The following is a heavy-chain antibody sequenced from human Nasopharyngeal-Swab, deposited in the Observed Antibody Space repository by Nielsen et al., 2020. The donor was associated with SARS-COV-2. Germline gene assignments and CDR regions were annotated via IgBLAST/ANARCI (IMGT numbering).Heavy chain of an antibody. CDR1: GYTFTSYY. J-gene: IGHJ3*02. Sequence: ASVKVSCKASGYTFTSYYMHWVRQAPGQGLEWMGIINPSGGSTSYAQKFQGRVTMTRDTSTSTAYMELSSLRSEDTAVYYCARDLYGSGSYNFGAFDIWGQGTMVTVSS. V-gene: IGHV1-46*01. CDR2: INPSGGST. CDR3: ARDLYGSGSYNFGAFDI. D-gene: IGHD3-10*01.